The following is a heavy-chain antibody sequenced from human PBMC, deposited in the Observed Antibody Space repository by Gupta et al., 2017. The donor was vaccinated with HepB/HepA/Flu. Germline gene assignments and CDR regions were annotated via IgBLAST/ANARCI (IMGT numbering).Heavy chain of an antibody. D-gene: IGHD3-16*02. Sequence: QVQLQASGPALVKPSDTLSPTCTVSGGPISSYYWSWIRQPPGKGLEWIGYIYYSGSTNYNPSLKSRVTISVDTSKNQFYLKLSSVTAADTAVYYCGRGGDIGYYGMDVWGQGTTVTVSS. CDR2: IYYSGST. V-gene: IGHV4-59*01. CDR1: GGPISSYY. CDR3: GRGGDIGYYGMDV. J-gene: IGHJ6*01.